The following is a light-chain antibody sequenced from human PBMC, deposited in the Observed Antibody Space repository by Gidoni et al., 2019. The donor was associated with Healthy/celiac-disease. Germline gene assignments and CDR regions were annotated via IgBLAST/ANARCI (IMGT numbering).Light chain of an antibody. CDR3: QKYNNWPPLT. CDR2: GAS. V-gene: IGKV3D-15*01. CDR1: QSVISN. Sequence: EIVMTHSPSTLSVSPGERATLSCRASQSVISNLAWYHQNPGQAPSLLIYGASTRATGIPDRLSGSGSGTEFTLTISSLQYEDFAVYYCQKYNNWPPLTFGGGTKVEIK. J-gene: IGKJ4*01.